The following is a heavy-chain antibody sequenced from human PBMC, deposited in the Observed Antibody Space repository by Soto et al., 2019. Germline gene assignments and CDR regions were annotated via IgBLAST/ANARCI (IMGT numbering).Heavy chain of an antibody. D-gene: IGHD3-22*01. Sequence: QVQLQESGPGLVKPSETLSLTCTVSGGSISSYYWSWIRQPPGKGLEWIGYIYYSGSTNYNPSLKSRVTISVDTSKNQFSLKLSSVTAADTAVYYCASNREYYDSSGILDYWGQGTLVTVSS. V-gene: IGHV4-59*01. CDR3: ASNREYYDSSGILDY. J-gene: IGHJ4*02. CDR1: GGSISSYY. CDR2: IYYSGST.